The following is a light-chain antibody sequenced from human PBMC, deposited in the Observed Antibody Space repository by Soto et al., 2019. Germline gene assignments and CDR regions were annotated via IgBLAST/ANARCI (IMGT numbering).Light chain of an antibody. V-gene: IGKV3-15*01. CDR3: QQYNNWPIT. J-gene: IGKJ5*01. CDR2: RAS. Sequence: EIVMTQSPATLSVSPGERATLSCRAGQTIYSNVAWYQQRPGQAPRLLIYRASTRAAGLPDRFSGSGSETDFTLTISSLQSEDFAVYYCQQYNNWPITFGQGTRLGIK. CDR1: QTIYSN.